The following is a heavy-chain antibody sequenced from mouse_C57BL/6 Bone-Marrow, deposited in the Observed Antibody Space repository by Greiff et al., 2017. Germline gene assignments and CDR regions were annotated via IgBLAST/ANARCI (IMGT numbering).Heavy chain of an antibody. J-gene: IGHJ3*01. CDR2: IDPANGNT. Sequence: VQLQQSVAELVRPGASVKLSCTASGFNIKNTYMHWVKQRPEQGLEWIGRIDPANGNTKYAPKFQGKATITADTSSNTAYLQLSSLTSEDTAIYYGASRTTVVATDWFAYWGQGTLVTVSA. CDR1: GFNIKNTY. D-gene: IGHD1-1*01. CDR3: ASRTTVVATDWFAY. V-gene: IGHV14-3*01.